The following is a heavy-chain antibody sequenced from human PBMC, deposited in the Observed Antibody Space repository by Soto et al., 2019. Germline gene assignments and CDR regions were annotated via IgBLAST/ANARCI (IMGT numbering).Heavy chain of an antibody. CDR2: ITYDGSNK. Sequence: GGSLRLSCAASGFTFSSYAMNWVRQAPGKGLEWVAIITYDGSNKYYADSVKGRFTISRDNSKNTLYLQMNSLRAEDTAVYYCARGSRGDAFDFWGQGTMVTVSS. V-gene: IGHV3-30*04. J-gene: IGHJ3*01. CDR1: GFTFSSYA. CDR3: ARGSRGDAFDF.